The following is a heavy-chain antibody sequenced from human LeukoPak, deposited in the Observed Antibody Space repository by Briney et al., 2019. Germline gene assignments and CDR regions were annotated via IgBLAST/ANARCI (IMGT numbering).Heavy chain of an antibody. CDR2: VYSSGST. V-gene: IGHV4-59*08. Sequence: SETLSLTCTVSGGSISSYYWSWIRQPPGKGLEWIGYVYSSGSTNYNPSVKSRVTISVDTSKNQFSLKLNSVTAADTAVYYCARDYGDYYFDYWGQGTLVTVSS. D-gene: IGHD4-17*01. CDR1: GGSISSYY. J-gene: IGHJ4*02. CDR3: ARDYGDYYFDY.